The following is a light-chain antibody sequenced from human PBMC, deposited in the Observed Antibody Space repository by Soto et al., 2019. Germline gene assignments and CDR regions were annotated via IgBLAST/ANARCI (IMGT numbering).Light chain of an antibody. V-gene: IGKV3D-15*01. J-gene: IGKJ4*01. CDR1: QSVSNN. Sequence: EIVMTQSPATLSMSPGERATLSCRASQSVSNNLAWYQQKPGQSPRLLIYGASTRATGIPARFSGSGSGTEFTITISSMQSEDFAVYYCQQYNNWPPLTFGGGTKVEIK. CDR3: QQYNNWPPLT. CDR2: GAS.